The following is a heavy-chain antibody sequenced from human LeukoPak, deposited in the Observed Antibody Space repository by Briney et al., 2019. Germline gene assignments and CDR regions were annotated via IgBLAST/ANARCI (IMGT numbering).Heavy chain of an antibody. J-gene: IGHJ4*02. CDR2: INPNSGGT. CDR3: ARAHYGDYGGYYFDY. D-gene: IGHD4-17*01. CDR1: GYTFTAFY. Sequence: GASVKVSCKASGYTFTAFYMHWVRQAPGQGLEWMGWINPNSGGTNYAQKFQGWVTMTRDTSISTAYMELSRLRSDDTAVYYCARAHYGDYGGYYFDYWGQGTLVTFSS. V-gene: IGHV1-2*04.